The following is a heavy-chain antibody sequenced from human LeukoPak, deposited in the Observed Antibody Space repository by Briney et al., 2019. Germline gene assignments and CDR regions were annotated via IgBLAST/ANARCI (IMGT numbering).Heavy chain of an antibody. CDR2: IKQDGSEK. V-gene: IGHV3-7*01. J-gene: IGHJ4*02. CDR3: ARVSSSWTNYFDY. CDR1: GFTFSSYW. Sequence: GGSLRLSCAASGFTFSSYWKSWVRQAPGKGLEWVANIKQDGSEKYYVDSVKGRFTISRDNAKNSLYLQMNSLRAEDTAVYYCARVSSSWTNYFDYWGQGTLVTVSS. D-gene: IGHD6-13*01.